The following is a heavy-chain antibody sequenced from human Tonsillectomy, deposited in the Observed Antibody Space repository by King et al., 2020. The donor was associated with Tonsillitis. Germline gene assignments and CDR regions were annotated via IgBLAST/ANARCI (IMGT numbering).Heavy chain of an antibody. CDR1: GFTLSSYG. J-gene: IGHJ6*02. V-gene: IGHV3-30*18. D-gene: IGHD3-3*01. CDR2: ISYDGSNK. Sequence: VQLVESGGGVVQPGRSLRLSCAASGFTLSSYGMHWVRQAPGKGLEWVAVISYDGSNKYYADSVKGRFTISRDNSKNTLYLQMNSLRIEDTAVYYCAKDWSRSRFGLHYYYYGMDVWGQGTTVTVSS. CDR3: AKDWSRSRFGLHYYYYGMDV.